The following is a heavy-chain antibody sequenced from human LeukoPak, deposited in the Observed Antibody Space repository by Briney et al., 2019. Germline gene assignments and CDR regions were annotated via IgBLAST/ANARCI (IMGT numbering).Heavy chain of an antibody. CDR2: ISGGGDGT. J-gene: IGHJ4*02. D-gene: IGHD3-10*01. V-gene: IGHV3-23*01. CDR3: AKDLHGSGTYFDY. CDR1: GFTSSTHA. Sequence: GGSLRLSCAASGFTSSTHAMTRVRQAPAQGLESITTISGGGDGTHYADSAKGRFTISRYNSKNTLYLQMSNLRSDDTAVYYCAKDLHGSGTYFDYWGQGTLVPVSS.